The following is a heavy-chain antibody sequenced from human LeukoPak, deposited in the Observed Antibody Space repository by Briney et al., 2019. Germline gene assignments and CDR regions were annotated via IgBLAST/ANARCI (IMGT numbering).Heavy chain of an antibody. CDR2: ISYDGSNK. V-gene: IGHV3-30*10. D-gene: IGHD3-3*01. CDR1: GFTFSSYA. J-gene: IGHJ4*02. Sequence: GRSLRLSCAASGFTFSSYAMHWVRQAPGKGLEWVAVISYDGSNKYYTDSVKGRFTISRDNSKNTLYLQMNSLRAEDTALYYCARGRYYDFWSGYYGYFDPWGQGTLVTVSS. CDR3: ARGRYYDFWSGYYGYFDP.